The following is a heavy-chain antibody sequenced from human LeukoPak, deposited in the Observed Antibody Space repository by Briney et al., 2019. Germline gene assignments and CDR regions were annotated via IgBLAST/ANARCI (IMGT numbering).Heavy chain of an antibody. Sequence: ASVKVSCKASVYTFSDYYLHWVRQAPGQGLEWMGWINPDSGGTKYAQNYQGRVTMTRDTSITTAYMELSRLRSDDRAVYYCARGMYFYDTSGYPHPFDYWGQGTLVTVSS. CDR2: INPDSGGT. CDR1: VYTFSDYY. CDR3: ARGMYFYDTSGYPHPFDY. D-gene: IGHD3-22*01. V-gene: IGHV1-2*02. J-gene: IGHJ4*02.